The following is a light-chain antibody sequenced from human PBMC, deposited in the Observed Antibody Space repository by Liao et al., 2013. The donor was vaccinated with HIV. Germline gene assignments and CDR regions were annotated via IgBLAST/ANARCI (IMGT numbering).Light chain of an antibody. CDR2: QDS. Sequence: SYELTQPPSVSVSPGQTASITCSGDKLGDKYACWYQQKPGQSPVLVIYQDSKRPSGIPERFSGSNSGNTATLTISGTQAMDEADYYCQVWDSNSDHRVFGTGTKVTVL. CDR1: KLGDKY. V-gene: IGLV3-1*01. J-gene: IGLJ1*01. CDR3: QVWDSNSDHRV.